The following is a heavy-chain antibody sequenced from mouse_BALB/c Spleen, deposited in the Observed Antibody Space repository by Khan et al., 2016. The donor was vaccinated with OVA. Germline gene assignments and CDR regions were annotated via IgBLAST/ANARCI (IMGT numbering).Heavy chain of an antibody. D-gene: IGHD2-1*01. J-gene: IGHJ3*01. CDR3: ARGGYGTLAY. CDR1: GYAFSDYL. Sequence: QVQLQQSGAELVRPGTSVKVSCKASGYAFSDYLIEWVKQRPGQGLEWIGVINPGSGNTNYNEKFKGKATLTADKSSSTAYMQLSSLTSDDSAVYFCARGGYGTLAYGGQGTPVTVSA. CDR2: INPGSGNT. V-gene: IGHV1-54*01.